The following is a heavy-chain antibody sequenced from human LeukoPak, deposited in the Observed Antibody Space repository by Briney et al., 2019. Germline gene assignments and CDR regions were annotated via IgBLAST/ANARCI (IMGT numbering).Heavy chain of an antibody. CDR2: IIPILGIA. Sequence: SVKVSCKASGGTFSSYTISWVRQAPGQGREWMGRIIPILGIANYAQKFQGRVTITADKSTSTAYMELSSLRSEDTAVYYCARRRSSGSYPYYFDYWGQGTLVTVSS. J-gene: IGHJ4*02. D-gene: IGHD3-10*01. V-gene: IGHV1-69*02. CDR3: ARRRSSGSYPYYFDY. CDR1: GGTFSSYT.